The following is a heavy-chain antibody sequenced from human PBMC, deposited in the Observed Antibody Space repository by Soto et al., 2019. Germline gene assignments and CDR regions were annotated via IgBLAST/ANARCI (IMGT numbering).Heavy chain of an antibody. J-gene: IGHJ4*02. V-gene: IGHV3-7*03. CDR3: ARLNPTILGVVPYSFDY. CDR1: GFTFSSYW. Sequence: EAQLVESGGGLVQPGGSLRLSCAASGFTFSSYWMSWVRQAPGKGLEWVANIKQDGNEKYYVDSVKGRFTISRDNAKNSLYLQMNSLRDEDTAVYYCARLNPTILGVVPYSFDYWGQGTLVTVSS. D-gene: IGHD3-3*01. CDR2: IKQDGNEK.